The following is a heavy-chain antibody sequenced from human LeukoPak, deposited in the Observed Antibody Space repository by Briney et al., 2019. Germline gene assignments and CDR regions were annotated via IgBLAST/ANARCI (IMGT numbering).Heavy chain of an antibody. CDR2: IKQDGSER. J-gene: IGHJ4*02. V-gene: IGHV3-7*01. CDR1: GFTFSSYW. Sequence: GGSLRLSCAASGFTFSSYWMSWVRQPPGKGLEWVANIKQDGSERYYVDSVKGRFTISRDNAKKSVYLQMNSLRGEDTAVYYCATDGGPFDDWGQGTLVTISS. D-gene: IGHD3-3*01. CDR3: ATDGGPFDD.